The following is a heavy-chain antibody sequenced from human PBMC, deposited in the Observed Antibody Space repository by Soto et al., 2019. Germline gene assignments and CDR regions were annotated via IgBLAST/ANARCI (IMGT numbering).Heavy chain of an antibody. CDR3: ARGFSAAAAGTLNYYGMDV. J-gene: IGHJ6*02. CDR1: GGSFSCYY. D-gene: IGHD6-13*01. V-gene: IGHV4-34*01. CDR2: INHSGST. Sequence: SETLSLTCAVYGGSFSCYYWSWIRQPPGKGLEWIGEINHSGSTNHSPSLKSRVTISVDTSKNQFSLKLSSVTAADTAVYYCARGFSAAAAGTLNYYGMDVWGQGTTVTVS.